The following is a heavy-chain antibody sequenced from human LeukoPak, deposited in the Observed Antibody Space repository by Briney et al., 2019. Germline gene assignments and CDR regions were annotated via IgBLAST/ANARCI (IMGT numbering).Heavy chain of an antibody. CDR3: VRRNLFDY. V-gene: IGHV3-7*03. CDR1: GFTFSSYS. CDR2: INQGGSQQ. Sequence: GGSLRLSCAASGFTFSSYSMNWVRQAPGKGLKCVASINQGGSQQYYVDSVRGRFTISRDDAQKSVYLQMNNLRVDDTAVYYCVRRNLFDYWGQGTLVTVSS. J-gene: IGHJ4*02.